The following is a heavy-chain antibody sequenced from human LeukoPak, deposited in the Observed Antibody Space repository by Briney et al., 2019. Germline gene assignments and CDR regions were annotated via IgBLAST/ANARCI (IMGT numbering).Heavy chain of an antibody. J-gene: IGHJ4*02. CDR1: GFTFSSYA. V-gene: IGHV3-23*01. CDR2: ISGSGGST. D-gene: IGHD6-13*01. Sequence: GGSLRLSCAASGFTFSSYAMSWVRQAPGKGLEWVSAISGSGGSTYYADSVKGRFTISRDNSKNTLYLHMNSLRAEDTAVYYCAKASGYSSSWYGDYWGQGTLVTVSS. CDR3: AKASGYSSSWYGDY.